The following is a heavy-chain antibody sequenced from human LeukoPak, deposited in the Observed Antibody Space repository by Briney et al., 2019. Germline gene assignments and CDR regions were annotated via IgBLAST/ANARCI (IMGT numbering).Heavy chain of an antibody. D-gene: IGHD6-13*01. V-gene: IGHV1-46*01. CDR3: ARSRLSGIAAAGTSRFDY. CDR2: INPSGGST. Sequence: ASVKVSCKASGYTFTSYYMHWVRQGPGQGLEWMGIINPSGGSTSYAQKFQGRVTMTRDTSTSTVYMELSSLRSEDTAVYYCARSRLSGIAAAGTSRFDYWGQGTLVTVSS. CDR1: GYTFTSYY. J-gene: IGHJ4*02.